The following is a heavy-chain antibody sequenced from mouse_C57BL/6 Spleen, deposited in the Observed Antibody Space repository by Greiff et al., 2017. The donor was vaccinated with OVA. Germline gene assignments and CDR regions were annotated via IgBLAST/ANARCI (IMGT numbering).Heavy chain of an antibody. J-gene: IGHJ1*03. CDR1: GYTFTEYT. CDR3: ARHEEGYYYGSSGYFDV. CDR2: FYPGSGSI. D-gene: IGHD1-1*01. Sequence: QVQLKQSGDELVKPGASVKLSCKASGYTFTEYTIHWVKQRSGQGLEWIGWFYPGSGSIKYNEKFKDKATLTADKSSSTVYMELSRLTSEDSAVYFCARHEEGYYYGSSGYFDVWGTGTTVTVSS. V-gene: IGHV1-62-2*01.